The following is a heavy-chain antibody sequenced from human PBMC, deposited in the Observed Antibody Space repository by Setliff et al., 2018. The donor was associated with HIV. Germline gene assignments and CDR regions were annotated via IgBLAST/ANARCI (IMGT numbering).Heavy chain of an antibody. D-gene: IGHD6-19*01. V-gene: IGHV4-34*01. CDR3: ARALAGGSGWNYFDL. CDR2: INHSGST. Sequence: SETLSLTCAVYGGSFNNYYWSWIRQPPGKGLEWIGEINHSGSTNYNPSLKSRVTILEALSKNQFSLNLDSVTAADTAVYFCARALAGGSGWNYFDLWGPGTLVTVSS. J-gene: IGHJ4*02. CDR1: GGSFNNYY.